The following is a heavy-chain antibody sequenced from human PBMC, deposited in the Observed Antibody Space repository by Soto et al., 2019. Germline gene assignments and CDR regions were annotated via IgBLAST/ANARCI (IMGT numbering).Heavy chain of an antibody. J-gene: IGHJ4*02. CDR3: ARCRRSSVTIFGVVRGGPDY. Sequence: QVQLVQSGAEVKKPGASVKVSCKASGYTFTSYDINWVRQATGQGLEWMGWMNPNSGNTGYAQKFQGRVTMTRNTSISTAYMELSSLRSEDTAVYYCARCRRSSVTIFGVVRGGPDYWGQGTLVTVSS. CDR1: GYTFTSYD. V-gene: IGHV1-8*01. CDR2: MNPNSGNT. D-gene: IGHD3-3*01.